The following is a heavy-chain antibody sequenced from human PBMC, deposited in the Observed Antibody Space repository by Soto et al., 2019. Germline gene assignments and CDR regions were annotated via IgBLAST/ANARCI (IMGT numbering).Heavy chain of an antibody. CDR3: ARNRRVLRFLEWLFLDY. D-gene: IGHD3-3*01. CDR1: GGSFSGYY. V-gene: IGHV4-34*01. CDR2: INHSGST. Sequence: PSETLSLTCAVYGGSFSGYYWSWIRQPPGKGLEWIGEINHSGSTNYNPSLKSRVTISVDTSKNQSSLKLSSVTAADTAVYYCARNRRVLRFLEWLFLDYWGQGTLVTVSS. J-gene: IGHJ4*02.